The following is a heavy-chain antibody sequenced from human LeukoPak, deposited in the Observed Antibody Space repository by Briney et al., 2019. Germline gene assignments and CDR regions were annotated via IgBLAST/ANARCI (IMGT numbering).Heavy chain of an antibody. CDR1: GFTFSTYW. J-gene: IGHJ4*02. CDR3: TTGIRGGEAY. CDR2: IKSKIDGGTA. D-gene: IGHD3-16*01. V-gene: IGHV3-15*01. Sequence: GGSLRLSCAASGFTFSTYWMSWLRQAPGKGLEWVGRIKSKIDGGTADYAVPVNGRFTISRDDSRNTLYLQMNSLQTEDTAVYYCTTGIRGGEAYWGQGTLVTVSS.